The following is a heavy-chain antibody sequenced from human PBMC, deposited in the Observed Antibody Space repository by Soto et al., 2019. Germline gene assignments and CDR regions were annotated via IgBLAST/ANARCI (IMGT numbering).Heavy chain of an antibody. V-gene: IGHV3-7*03. D-gene: IGHD2-21*01. Sequence: EVQLVESGGGLVQPGGSLRLSCAASGFTFSSYWMSWVRQAPGKGLEWVANIKQDGSEKYYVDSVKGRFTISRDNAKNSLYLQMNSLRAEDTAVYYCARTFSSPHFVGWYFDLWGRGTLVTVSS. CDR2: IKQDGSEK. CDR3: ARTFSSPHFVGWYFDL. CDR1: GFTFSSYW. J-gene: IGHJ2*01.